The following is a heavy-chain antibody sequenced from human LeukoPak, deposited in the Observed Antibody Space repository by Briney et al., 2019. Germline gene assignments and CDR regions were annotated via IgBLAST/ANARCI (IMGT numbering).Heavy chain of an antibody. CDR2: IYYSGST. V-gene: IGHV4-30-4*08. D-gene: IGHD2-15*01. CDR3: ALTEVVAATPYY. Sequence: SQTLSLTCTVSGGSISSGNYYWSWIRQPPGKGLEWIGYIYYSGSTYYNPSLKSRVTISVDTSKNQFSLKLSSVTAADTAVYYCALTEVVAATPYYWGQGTLVTVSS. CDR1: GGSISSGNYY. J-gene: IGHJ4*02.